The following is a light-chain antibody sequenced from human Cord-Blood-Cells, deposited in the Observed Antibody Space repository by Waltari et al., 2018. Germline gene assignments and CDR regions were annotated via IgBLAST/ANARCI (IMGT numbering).Light chain of an antibody. J-gene: IGKJ4*01. Sequence: EIVLTQSPATLSLSPGEXXXXSCRASQSVSSYLAWYQQKPGQAPRLLIYDASNRATGIPARFSGSGSGTDFTLTISSLGPEDFAVYYCQQRSNWPLTFGGGTKVEIK. CDR3: QQRSNWPLT. CDR1: QSVSSY. CDR2: DAS. V-gene: IGKV3-11*01.